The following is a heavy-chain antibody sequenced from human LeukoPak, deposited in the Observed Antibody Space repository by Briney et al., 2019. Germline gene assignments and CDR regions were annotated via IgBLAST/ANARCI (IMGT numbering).Heavy chain of an antibody. D-gene: IGHD3-22*01. CDR3: ARDPAVHYYDSSGYYTTPVDY. CDR2: ISSISSTM. CDR1: EFTFSDYY. J-gene: IGHJ4*02. V-gene: IGHV3-11*04. Sequence: GGSLRLSCAASEFTFSDYYMSWVRQAPGKGLEWVSYISSISSTMYYADSVKGRFTISRDNAKSSLYLQMNSLRADDTAVYYCARDPAVHYYDSSGYYTTPVDYWGQGTLVTVSS.